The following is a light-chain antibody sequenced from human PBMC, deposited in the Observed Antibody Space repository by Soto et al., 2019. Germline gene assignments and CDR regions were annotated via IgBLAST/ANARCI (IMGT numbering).Light chain of an antibody. CDR3: QQSHSY. Sequence: DTRMTQSPYTLSSSAGDRVTITCRARQSIDKWLAWYQQKPGKAPKLLIYDASTWESGVPSSCSGSGAGTEFTRTISRLQPEDSVTYYCQQSHSYFGQGTKLELK. CDR2: DAS. V-gene: IGKV1-5*01. CDR1: QSIDKW. J-gene: IGKJ2*01.